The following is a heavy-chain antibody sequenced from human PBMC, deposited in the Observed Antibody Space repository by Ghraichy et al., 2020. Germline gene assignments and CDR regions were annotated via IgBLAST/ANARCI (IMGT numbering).Heavy chain of an antibody. CDR2: ISSDSSRI. Sequence: ETLSLTCATSGFNLGVYTMNWLRWAPNKGLEWVSSISSDSSRIYYTDSLRGRFTISRDNAMNSMYLQMNSLTVEDTAMYYCVRADGSGSFYYWGQGTQVTVSS. J-gene: IGHJ4*02. D-gene: IGHD3-10*01. V-gene: IGHV3-21*01. CDR1: GFNLGVYT. CDR3: VRADGSGSFYY.